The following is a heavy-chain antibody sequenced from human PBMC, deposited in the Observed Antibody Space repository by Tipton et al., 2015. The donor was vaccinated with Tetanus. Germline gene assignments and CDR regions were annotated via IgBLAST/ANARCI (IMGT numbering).Heavy chain of an antibody. CDR1: GVSISSDDYY. Sequence: TLSLTCSVSGVSISSDDYYWSWIRQSPGKGLEWIGYISYSGSTNSNYSLKSRITISQDTSKNQFSLKLTSVTAADTAVYYCAKANYDFPKKGPFDSWGQGTLVIVSS. CDR2: ISYSGST. D-gene: IGHD3-3*01. CDR3: AKANYDFPKKGPFDS. J-gene: IGHJ4*02. V-gene: IGHV4-61*08.